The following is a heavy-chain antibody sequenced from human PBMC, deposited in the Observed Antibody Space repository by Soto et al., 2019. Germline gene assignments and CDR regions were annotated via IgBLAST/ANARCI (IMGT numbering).Heavy chain of an antibody. Sequence: QVQLVESGGGLVKHGGSLRLSCAASGFTFSDNYMSWIRQAPGKGLEWVSYISSSGSTIYYADSVKGRFTISRDNDKNSLYLQMNSLRAEDTAVYYCARVNDDSNSPPIKYYYYYYYMDVWGKGTTVTVSS. J-gene: IGHJ6*03. CDR3: ARVNDDSNSPPIKYYYYYYYMDV. CDR1: GFTFSDNY. V-gene: IGHV3-11*01. CDR2: ISSSGSTI. D-gene: IGHD4-4*01.